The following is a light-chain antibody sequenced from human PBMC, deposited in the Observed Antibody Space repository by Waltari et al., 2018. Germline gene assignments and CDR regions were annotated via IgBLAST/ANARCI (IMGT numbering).Light chain of an antibody. J-gene: IGLJ1*01. V-gene: IGLV2-8*01. Sequence: QSALTQPPSASGSPGQSVTISCTGTSSDIGSSNYVSWYHQHPGKAPKPLLSEVYKRPAGVPDRFSGSKSGNTASLTVSGLQAEDEADYFCNSYAGNNSYVFGTGTKVTVL. CDR2: EVY. CDR1: SSDIGSSNY. CDR3: NSYAGNNSYV.